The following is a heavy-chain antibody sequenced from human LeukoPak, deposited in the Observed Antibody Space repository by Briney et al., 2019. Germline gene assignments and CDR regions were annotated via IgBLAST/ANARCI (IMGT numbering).Heavy chain of an antibody. CDR3: ARREVNVGGVWFGELLDRVDGMDV. J-gene: IGHJ6*02. Sequence: SETLSLTCTVSGGSISSSSYYWGWIRQPPGKGLEWIGSIYYSGSTYYNPSLKSRVTISVDTSKNQFSLKLSSVTAADTAVYYCARREVNVGGVWFGELLDRVDGMDVWGQGTTVTVSS. D-gene: IGHD3-10*01. CDR1: GGSISSSSYY. CDR2: IYYSGST. V-gene: IGHV4-39*01.